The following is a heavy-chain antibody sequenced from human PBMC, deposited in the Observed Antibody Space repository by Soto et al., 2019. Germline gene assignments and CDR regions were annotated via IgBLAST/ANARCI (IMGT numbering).Heavy chain of an antibody. CDR2: IYYSGST. CDR1: GGSISSGDYY. V-gene: IGHV4-30-4*01. J-gene: IGHJ6*02. Sequence: SETLSLTCTVSGGSISSGDYYWSWIRQPPGKGLEWIGYIYYSGSTYYNPSLKSRVTISVDTSKNQFSLKLSSVTAADTAVYYCARDSGSYYTVVMDVWGQGTTFTVS. CDR3: ARDSGSYYTVVMDV. D-gene: IGHD1-26*01.